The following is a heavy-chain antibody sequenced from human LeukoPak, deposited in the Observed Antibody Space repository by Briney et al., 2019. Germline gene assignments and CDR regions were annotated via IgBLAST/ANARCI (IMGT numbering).Heavy chain of an antibody. Sequence: GGSLRLSCAASGFTFSSYAMSWVRQAPGKGLEWVSAISGSGGSTYYADSAKGRFTISRDNSKNTLYLQMNSLRAEDTAVYYCAKETSYCSGGSCYPDYWGQGTLVTVSS. J-gene: IGHJ4*02. V-gene: IGHV3-23*01. CDR3: AKETSYCSGGSCYPDY. D-gene: IGHD2-15*01. CDR1: GFTFSSYA. CDR2: ISGSGGST.